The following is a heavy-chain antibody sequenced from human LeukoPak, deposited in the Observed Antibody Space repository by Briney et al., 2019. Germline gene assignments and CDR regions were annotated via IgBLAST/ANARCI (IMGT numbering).Heavy chain of an antibody. Sequence: PSETLSLTCTVSGGSISSYYWSWIRQPPGKGLEWIGEINHSGSTNYNPSLKSRVTISVDTSKNQFSLKLSSVTAADTAVYYCARHRARILWFGEYLFDYWGQGTLLTVSS. CDR3: ARHRARILWFGEYLFDY. CDR2: INHSGST. CDR1: GGSISSYY. D-gene: IGHD3-10*01. J-gene: IGHJ4*02. V-gene: IGHV4-34*01.